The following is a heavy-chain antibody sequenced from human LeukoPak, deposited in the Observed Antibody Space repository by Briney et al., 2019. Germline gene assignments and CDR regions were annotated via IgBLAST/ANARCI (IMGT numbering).Heavy chain of an antibody. J-gene: IGHJ4*02. V-gene: IGHV4-59*01. CDR2: VFYSGST. D-gene: IGHD3-22*01. CDR1: GGSISSYY. CDR3: AGEHSGGYRFDY. Sequence: SETLSLTCTVSGGSISSYYWSWIRQPPGKGLEWIGYVFYSGSTIYNPSLKSRVTISGDTSKNQLSLKLSSVTPADTAVYYCAGEHSGGYRFDYWGQGTLVTVSS.